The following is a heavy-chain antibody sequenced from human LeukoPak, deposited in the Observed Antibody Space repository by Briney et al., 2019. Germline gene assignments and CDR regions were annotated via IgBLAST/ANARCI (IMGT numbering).Heavy chain of an antibody. J-gene: IGHJ4*02. CDR1: GGSISSYY. CDR3: ASHSYSNAYYYL. V-gene: IGHV4-59*01. Sequence: SETLSLTCTVSGGSISSYYWSWIRQPPGKGLEWIGYTYYSGSTNYNPSLKSRVTIPVDTSKNQFSLKLSSVTAADTAVYYCASHSYSNAYYYLWGQGTLVTVSS. D-gene: IGHD3-22*01. CDR2: TYYSGST.